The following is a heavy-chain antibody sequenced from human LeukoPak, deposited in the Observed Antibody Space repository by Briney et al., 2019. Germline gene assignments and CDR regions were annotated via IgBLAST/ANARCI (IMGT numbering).Heavy chain of an antibody. CDR1: GFTVSSNY. V-gene: IGHV3-66*01. CDR2: IYSGGST. Sequence: GGSLRLSCAASGFTVSSNYMSWVRQAPGKGLEWVSVIYSGGSTYYADSVKGRFTISRDNSKNTLYLQMNSLRAEDTAVYYCARVGTYYDILTGYYNFNYWGQGTLVTVSS. J-gene: IGHJ4*02. CDR3: ARVGTYYDILTGYYNFNY. D-gene: IGHD3-9*01.